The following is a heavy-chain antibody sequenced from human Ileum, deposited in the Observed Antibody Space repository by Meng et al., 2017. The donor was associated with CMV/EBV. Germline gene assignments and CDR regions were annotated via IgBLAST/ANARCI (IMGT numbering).Heavy chain of an antibody. Sequence: GESLKISCAASGFTFSNYPMHWVRQAPGKGLEWVAVTSYDGSKKYYSDSVKGRFTISRDNSKNALYLQMDYLRPEDTAVYYCARSRASLAECGGDCYRGPDYWGQGTLVTVSS. CDR3: ARSRASLAECGGDCYRGPDY. J-gene: IGHJ4*02. V-gene: IGHV3-30-3*01. CDR2: TSYDGSKK. CDR1: GFTFSNYP. D-gene: IGHD2-21*01.